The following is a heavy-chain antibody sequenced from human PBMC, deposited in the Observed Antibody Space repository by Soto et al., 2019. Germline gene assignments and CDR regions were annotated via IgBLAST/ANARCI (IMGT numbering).Heavy chain of an antibody. D-gene: IGHD3-16*01. CDR1: GGSISSSSYY. CDR3: ARQTGVFGHYFDY. Sequence: QLRLQEAGPGLVKPSETLSLTCTVSGGSISSSSYYWGWIRQPPGKGPEWIGAIYYNGNTYYNPSLKSRVTMSVDTLKNQFSLKLSSATAADTAMYYCARQTGVFGHYFDYWGQGTLVTVSS. J-gene: IGHJ4*02. CDR2: IYYNGNT. V-gene: IGHV4-39*01.